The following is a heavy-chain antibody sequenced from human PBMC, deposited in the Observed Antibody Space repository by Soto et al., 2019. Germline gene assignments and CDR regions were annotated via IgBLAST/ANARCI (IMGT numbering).Heavy chain of an antibody. J-gene: IGHJ6*03. V-gene: IGHV1-8*01. CDR2: MNPNSGNT. D-gene: IGHD2-2*01. CDR1: GYTFTSYD. Sequence: ASVKVSCKASGYTFTSYDINWVRQATGQGLEWMGWMNPNSGNTGYAQKFQGRVTMTRNTSISTAYMELSSLRSEDTAVYYCARVVTLPGNYYYYMDVWGKGTTVTVSS. CDR3: ARVVTLPGNYYYYMDV.